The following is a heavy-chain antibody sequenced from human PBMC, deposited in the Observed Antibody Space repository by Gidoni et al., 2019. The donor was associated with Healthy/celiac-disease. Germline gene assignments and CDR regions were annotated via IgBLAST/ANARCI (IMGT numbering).Heavy chain of an antibody. CDR2: INHSGST. J-gene: IGHJ6*02. Sequence: QVQLQQWGAGLLKPSETLSLTCAVYGGSFSGYYWSWIRQPPGKGLEWIGEINHSGSTNYNPSLKSRVTISVDTSKNQFSLKLSSVTAADTAVYYCARGGDSAAYYYGMDVWGQGTTVTVSS. D-gene: IGHD6-13*01. CDR3: ARGGDSAAYYYGMDV. V-gene: IGHV4-34*01. CDR1: GGSFSGYY.